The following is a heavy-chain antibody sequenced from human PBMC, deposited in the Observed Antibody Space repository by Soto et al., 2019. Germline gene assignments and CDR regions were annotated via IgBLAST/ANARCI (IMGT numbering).Heavy chain of an antibody. Sequence: EVQLLESGGGLVQPGGSLRLSCAASGFTFSSYAMTWVRQAPGEGLEWVSAITGSGGSTNYVDSVKGRFTISRDNSTSTLYLQMTSLRAVGTAVYYCANVGYYYDLYDRWYFELWGRGTLVTVSS. D-gene: IGHD3-22*01. J-gene: IGHJ2*01. CDR2: ITGSGGST. CDR3: ANVGYYYDLYDRWYFEL. V-gene: IGHV3-23*01. CDR1: GFTFSSYA.